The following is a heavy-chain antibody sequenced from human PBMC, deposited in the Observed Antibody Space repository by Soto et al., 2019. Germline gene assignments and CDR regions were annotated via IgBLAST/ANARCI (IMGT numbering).Heavy chain of an antibody. CDR2: IYHSGST. CDR1: GGSISGYY. J-gene: IGHJ4*02. V-gene: IGHV4-59*12. CDR3: ARTYYDFWSGYSGYYFDD. D-gene: IGHD3-3*01. Sequence: PSETLSLTCTVSGGSISGYYWSWIRQPPGKGLEWIGYIYHSGSTYYNPSLKSRVTISVDRSKNQFSLKLSSVTAADTAVYYCARTYYDFWSGYSGYYFDDWGQGTLVTVSS.